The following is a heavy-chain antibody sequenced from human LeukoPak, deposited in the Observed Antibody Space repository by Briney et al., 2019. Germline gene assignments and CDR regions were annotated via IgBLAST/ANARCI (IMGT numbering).Heavy chain of an antibody. CDR1: GSSISSDY. J-gene: IGHJ4*02. CDR3: ARWRDYFDY. V-gene: IGHV4-59*08. CDR2: IYYSGGT. D-gene: IGHD3-3*01. Sequence: SELLSLTCTVSGSSISSDYWSWIRQPPGKGLEWVGYIYYSGGTNSNPSLKSRVTISVDTSKNQFSLKLSSVTAADTAVYYCARWRDYFDYWGQGTLVTVSS.